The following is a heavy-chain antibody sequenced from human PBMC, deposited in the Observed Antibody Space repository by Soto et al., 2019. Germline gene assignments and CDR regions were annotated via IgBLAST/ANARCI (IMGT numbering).Heavy chain of an antibody. D-gene: IGHD2-2*01. CDR2: IIPAFGTA. CDR1: GGTFNSYL. CDR3: ARGLDQPPVGLYFDN. J-gene: IGHJ4*02. Sequence: SVKVSCKTSGGTFNSYLIDWVRQAPGQGLEWMGGIIPAFGTAKYAQKFQGRVTITADKSTTTAYMELRTLTSEDTAVYYCARGLDQPPVGLYFDNWGQGTLVTVSS. V-gene: IGHV1-69*06.